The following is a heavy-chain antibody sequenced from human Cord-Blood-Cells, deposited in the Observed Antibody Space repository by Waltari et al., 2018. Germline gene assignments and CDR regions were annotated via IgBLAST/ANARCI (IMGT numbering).Heavy chain of an antibody. J-gene: IGHJ6*03. V-gene: IGHV4-39*01. CDR3: ARLLYSGSYYYYYMDV. CDR2: IYYSGST. Sequence: QLPLQESGPGLVKPSETLSLTCTVSGGSISSRSYYWGWIGQPPGKGLEWIGSIYYSGSTYYNPSLKSRVTISVDTSKNQFSLKLSSVTAADTAVYYCARLLYSGSYYYYYMDVWGKGTTVTVSS. D-gene: IGHD1-26*01. CDR1: GGSISSRSYY.